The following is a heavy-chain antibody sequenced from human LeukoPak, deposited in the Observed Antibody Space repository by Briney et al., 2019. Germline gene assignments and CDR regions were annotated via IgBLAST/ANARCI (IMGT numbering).Heavy chain of an antibody. J-gene: IGHJ4*02. CDR3: ARHRVTHLDY. D-gene: IGHD2-21*02. CDR2: INQDASET. CDR1: GFTFSSYW. V-gene: IGHV3-7*01. Sequence: GSLRLSCAASGFTFSSYWMSWVRQAPGKGLEWVAKINQDASETYYVDSVKGRFSISRDNAKNSLSLRMNSLRAEDTAVYYCARHRVTHLDYWGQGTLVTVSS.